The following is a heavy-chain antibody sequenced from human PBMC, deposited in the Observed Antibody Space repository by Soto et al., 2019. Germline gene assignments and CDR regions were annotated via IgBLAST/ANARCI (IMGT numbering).Heavy chain of an antibody. J-gene: IGHJ4*02. CDR2: TTVSGGET. V-gene: IGHV3-23*01. CDR3: GKGGTGDVGDH. Sequence: EVQLLESGGGLVQPGGSLRLSCVASGFTFNNYGMTWVRQAPGKGLEWDSGTTVSGGETYYADSVRGRFTISRDNSKSTLLLQMNSLRAEDTAVYYCGKGGTGDVGDHWGQGTLVTVSS. D-gene: IGHD3-16*01. CDR1: GFTFNNYG.